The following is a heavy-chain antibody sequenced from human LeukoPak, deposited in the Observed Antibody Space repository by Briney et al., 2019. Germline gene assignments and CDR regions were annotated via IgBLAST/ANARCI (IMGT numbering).Heavy chain of an antibody. CDR3: ARDKMVGATNFDY. V-gene: IGHV3-7*05. CDR1: GFAFSSHW. D-gene: IGHD1-26*01. J-gene: IGHJ4*02. CDR2: IKQDGSEK. Sequence: GGSLRLSCAASGFAFSSHWMNWVRQAPEKGLEWVADIKQDGSEKYYVDSVRGRFTISRDNAKNSLYLQMNSLRAEDTAVYYCARDKMVGATNFDYWGQGTLVTVSS.